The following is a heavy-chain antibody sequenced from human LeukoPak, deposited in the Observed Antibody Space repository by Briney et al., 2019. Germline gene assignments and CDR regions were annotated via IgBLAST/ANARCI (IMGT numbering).Heavy chain of an antibody. CDR2: VHPSEGT. J-gene: IGHJ2*01. CDR3: ARGVTMIVVVIHDWYFDL. V-gene: IGHV4-4*02. D-gene: IGHD3-22*01. CDR1: GGSVSHSNW. Sequence: SSETLSLTCAVSGGSVSHSNWWTWVRQSPGKGLEWIGEVHPSEGTNYNPSLKSRVTISLDTPKNQFSLKLSSVTAADTAVYYCARGVTMIVVVIHDWYFDLWGRGTLVTVSS.